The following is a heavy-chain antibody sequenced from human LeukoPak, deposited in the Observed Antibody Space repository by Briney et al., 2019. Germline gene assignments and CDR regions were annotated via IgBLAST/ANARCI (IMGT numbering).Heavy chain of an antibody. CDR3: ASLDPLGTYAADY. CDR2: IYPGDSDT. J-gene: IGHJ4*02. CDR1: GYSFTSYW. D-gene: IGHD7-27*01. Sequence: GEPLKIYCKGSGYSFTSYWIGWVRQIPGKGLEWMGIIYPGDSDTRYSPSFQGQVTISADKSISTAYLQWSSLKASDTAMYYCASLDPLGTYAADYWGQGTLVTVSS. V-gene: IGHV5-51*03.